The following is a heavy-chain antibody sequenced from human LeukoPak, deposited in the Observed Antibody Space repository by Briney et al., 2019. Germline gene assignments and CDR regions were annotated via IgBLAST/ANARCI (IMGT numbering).Heavy chain of an antibody. V-gene: IGHV3-21*01. J-gene: IGHJ4*02. D-gene: IGHD2-2*01. CDR1: GFTFNTYS. Sequence: GGSLRLSCAASGFTFNTYSMNWVRQAPGKGLEWVSSISSRSSYYIYYADSVKGRFTISRDNAKNSLYLQMDSLRAEDTAVYYRVRDPHILVVPAAGMYYFDYWGQGTLVTVSS. CDR3: VRDPHILVVPAAGMYYFDY. CDR2: ISSRSSYYI.